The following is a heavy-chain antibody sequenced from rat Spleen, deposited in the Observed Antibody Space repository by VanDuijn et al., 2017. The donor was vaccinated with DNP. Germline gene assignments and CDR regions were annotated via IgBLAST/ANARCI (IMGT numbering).Heavy chain of an antibody. V-gene: IGHV5-7*01. CDR1: GITFSDHN. J-gene: IGHJ2*01. Sequence: EVQLVESGGGLVQPGRSLKLSCAVSGITFSDHNMAWVRQAPTQGLEWVATLSYDGSDTYYRDSVKGRFTISRDNAKSTLYLQMDSLRSEDTATYYCAGRPPPTRGPFDYWGQGVTVTVSS. CDR2: LSYDGSDT. D-gene: IGHD1-4*01. CDR3: AGRPPPTRGPFDY.